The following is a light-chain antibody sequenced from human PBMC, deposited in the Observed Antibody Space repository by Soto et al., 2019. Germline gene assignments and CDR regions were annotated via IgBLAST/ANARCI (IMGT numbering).Light chain of an antibody. V-gene: IGKV1-5*03. J-gene: IGKJ1*01. CDR2: KAS. CDR3: QLSNSYSEA. CDR1: QTISSW. Sequence: DDQLTQSKATLSGSVGDRVTNTCRASQTISSWLAWYQQKPGKAPKLLIYKASTLKSGVPSRFSGSGSGTEFTLTISSLQPDDCATYYCQLSNSYSEAFGQGTKVDIK.